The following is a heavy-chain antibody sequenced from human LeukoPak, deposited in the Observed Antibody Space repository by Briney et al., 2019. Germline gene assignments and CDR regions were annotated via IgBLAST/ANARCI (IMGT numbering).Heavy chain of an antibody. V-gene: IGHV1-18*01. CDR2: ISAYNGNT. CDR1: GYTFTSYG. Sequence: ASVKVSCKASGYTFTSYGISWVRQAPGQGLEWVGWISAYNGNTHYAQKLQGRVTMTTDTSTSTVYMELRSLRSDDTAVYYCARGSPPRRNYDSRGYYSYYFDYWGQGTLVTVSS. D-gene: IGHD3-22*01. J-gene: IGHJ4*02. CDR3: ARGSPPRRNYDSRGYYSYYFDY.